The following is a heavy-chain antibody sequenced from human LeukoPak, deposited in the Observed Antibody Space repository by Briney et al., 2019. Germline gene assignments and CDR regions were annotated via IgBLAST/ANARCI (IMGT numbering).Heavy chain of an antibody. CDR3: ARVLQRTYGSGTEGGAFDY. CDR1: GYTFTSYA. J-gene: IGHJ4*02. D-gene: IGHD3-10*01. V-gene: IGHV1-3*01. CDR2: INAGNGNT. Sequence: GASVKVSCKASGYTFTSYAMHWVRQAPGQRLEWMGWINAGNGNTKYSQKFQGRVTITRDTSASTAYMELSSLRSEDTAVYYCARVLQRTYGSGTEGGAFDYWGQGTLVTVSS.